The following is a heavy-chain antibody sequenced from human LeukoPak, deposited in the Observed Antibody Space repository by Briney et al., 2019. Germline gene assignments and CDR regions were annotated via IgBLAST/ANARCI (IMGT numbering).Heavy chain of an antibody. V-gene: IGHV3-15*07. J-gene: IGHJ3*02. CDR3: TTDGYSCCSGGSCYVNAFDI. D-gene: IGHD2-15*01. CDR1: GFTFSNAW. Sequence: GGSLRLSCAASGFTFSNAWMNWVRQAPGKGLEWVGRIKSKTDGGTTDYAAPVKGRFTISRDDSKNTLYLQMNSLKTEDTAVYYCTTDGYSCCSGGSCYVNAFDIWGQGTMVTVSS. CDR2: IKSKTDGGTT.